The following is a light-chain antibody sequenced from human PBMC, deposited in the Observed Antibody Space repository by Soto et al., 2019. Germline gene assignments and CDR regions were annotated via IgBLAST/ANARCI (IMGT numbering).Light chain of an antibody. V-gene: IGLV1-44*01. CDR1: SSNIGSNT. Sequence: QSVLTQPPSASGTPGQRVTISCSGSSSNIGSNTVNWCQQLPVTDPKLLIYSNTQRPSGVPDRLSGSKSGTSASLAISGLESEDEADYHCAAWDDSLNGPYVFETGTKVTVL. CDR3: AAWDDSLNGPYV. J-gene: IGLJ1*01. CDR2: SNT.